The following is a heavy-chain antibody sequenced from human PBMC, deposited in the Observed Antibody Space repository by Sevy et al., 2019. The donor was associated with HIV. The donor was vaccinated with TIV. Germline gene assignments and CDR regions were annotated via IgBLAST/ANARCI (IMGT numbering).Heavy chain of an antibody. CDR3: ARPKVSHHDSSGYYEDYFDY. D-gene: IGHD3-22*01. J-gene: IGHJ4*02. CDR1: GYTFTGYY. V-gene: IGHV1-2*06. CDR2: INPNSGGT. Sequence: ASVKVSCKASGYTFTGYYMHWVRQAPGQGLEWMGRINPNSGGTNYAQKFQGRVTMTRDTSISTAYMELSRLRSDDTAVYYCARPKVSHHDSSGYYEDYFDYWGQGTLVTVSS.